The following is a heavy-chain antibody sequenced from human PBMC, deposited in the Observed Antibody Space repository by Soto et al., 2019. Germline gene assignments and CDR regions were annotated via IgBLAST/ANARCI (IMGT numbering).Heavy chain of an antibody. CDR2: IIPIFGTA. D-gene: IGHD2-2*01. J-gene: IGHJ6*02. Sequence: GASVKVSCKASGGTFSSYAISWVRQAPGQGLEWMGGIIPIFGTANYAQKFQGRVTITADESTSTAYMELSSLRSDDTAVYYCARASTLDIVVVPPKPKTYYYYGMDVWGQGTTVTVSS. V-gene: IGHV1-69*13. CDR1: GGTFSSYA. CDR3: ARASTLDIVVVPPKPKTYYYYGMDV.